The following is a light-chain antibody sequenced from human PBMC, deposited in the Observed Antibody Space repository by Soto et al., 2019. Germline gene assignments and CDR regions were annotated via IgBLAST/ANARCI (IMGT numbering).Light chain of an antibody. CDR1: QSLLHSNGYNY. J-gene: IGKJ3*01. CDR3: MQCLQILFT. Sequence: DIVMTQYPLSLSVTPGEPASISCRSSQSLLHSNGYNYVDWYVQRPGQSPQLLIYLGSTRASGVPDRFSGSGSATDFTLKISRVEAEDVGVYYCMQCLQILFTFGPGTTVDFK. CDR2: LGS. V-gene: IGKV2-28*01.